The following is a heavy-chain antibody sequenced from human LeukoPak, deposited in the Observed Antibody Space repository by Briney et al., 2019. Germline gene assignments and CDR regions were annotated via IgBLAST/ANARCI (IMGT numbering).Heavy chain of an antibody. J-gene: IGHJ4*02. Sequence: ASVKVSCKASGYTFSNYGISWVRQAPGQGLEWVGWIRGDNGNTNYAQKFQGRVTMTRDMSTSTVYMELSSLRSEDTAVYYCASMIAVAVYWGQGTLVTVSS. CDR1: GYTFSNYG. V-gene: IGHV1-18*01. CDR3: ASMIAVAVY. D-gene: IGHD6-19*01. CDR2: IRGDNGNT.